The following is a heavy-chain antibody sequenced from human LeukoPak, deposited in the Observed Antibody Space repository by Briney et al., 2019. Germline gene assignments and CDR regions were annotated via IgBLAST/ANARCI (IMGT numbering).Heavy chain of an antibody. CDR1: GGSFSGYY. Sequence: SETLSLXCAVYGGSFSGYYWRWIRQPPGKGLEWIGEINHSGSTNYNPSLKSRVTISVDTSKNQFSLKLSSVTAADTAVYYCARGAYYYDSSGYYYAYYFDYWGQGTLVTVSS. CDR3: ARGAYYYDSSGYYYAYYFDY. D-gene: IGHD3-22*01. J-gene: IGHJ4*02. V-gene: IGHV4-34*01. CDR2: INHSGST.